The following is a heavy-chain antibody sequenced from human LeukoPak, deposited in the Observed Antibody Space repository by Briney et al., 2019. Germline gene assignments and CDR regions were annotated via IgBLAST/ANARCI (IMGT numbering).Heavy chain of an antibody. J-gene: IGHJ4*02. V-gene: IGHV3-23*01. D-gene: IGHD2-21*01. CDR3: AKDLGGDTPSYDFDY. Sequence: GESLRLSCAASGFTSSSFAMNWVRQAPGKGLEWVSGISGSGRYTYYAESEKGRFTISSDNSKNTVYLQMYSLRPEDTAVYYCAKDLGGDTPSYDFDYWGLGTLVTVSS. CDR1: GFTSSSFA. CDR2: ISGSGRYT.